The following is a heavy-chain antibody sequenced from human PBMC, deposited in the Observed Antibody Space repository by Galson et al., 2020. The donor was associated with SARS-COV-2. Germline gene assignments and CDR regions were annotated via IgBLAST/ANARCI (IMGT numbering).Heavy chain of an antibody. V-gene: IGHV3-74*01. D-gene: IGHD2-21*01. CDR3: ASRGVVIRDISFDN. CDR1: GFTFSRFD. CDR2: LNSDGISA. J-gene: IGHJ4*02. Sequence: GGYLRLSCVASGFTFSRFDMHWVRQAPGKGLVWVSRLNSDGISAFYADSVEGRFTISRDNAKNTLYLQMHSLRAEDTAVYYCASRGVVIRDISFDNWGQGTLVTVSS.